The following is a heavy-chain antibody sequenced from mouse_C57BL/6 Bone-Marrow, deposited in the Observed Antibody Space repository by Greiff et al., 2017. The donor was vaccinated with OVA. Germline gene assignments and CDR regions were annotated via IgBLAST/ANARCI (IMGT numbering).Heavy chain of an antibody. V-gene: IGHV1-80*01. J-gene: IGHJ3*01. CDR1: GYAFSSYW. D-gene: IGHD2-13*01. CDR2: IYPGDGDT. CDR3: ARRDSQAWFAY. Sequence: VQLQESGAELVKPGASVKISCKASGYAFSSYWMNWVKQRPGKGLEWIGQIYPGDGDTNYNGKFKGKATLTADKSSSTAYMQLSSLTSEDSAVYFCARRDSQAWFAYWGQGTLVTVSA.